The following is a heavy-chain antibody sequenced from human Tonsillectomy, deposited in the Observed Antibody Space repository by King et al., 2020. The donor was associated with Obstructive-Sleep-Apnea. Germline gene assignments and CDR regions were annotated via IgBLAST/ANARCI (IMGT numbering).Heavy chain of an antibody. CDR3: AREGDSSGWSLFDY. V-gene: IGHV3-21*01. D-gene: IGHD6-19*01. Sequence: VQLVESGGGLVKPGGSLRLSCAASGFTFSSYSMNWVRQAPGKGLEWVSCISSSSKYIYYADSVKGRFTISRDNAKNSLYLQMNSLRVEDTAVYYCAREGDSSGWSLFDYWGQGTLVTVSS. CDR2: ISSSSKYI. CDR1: GFTFSSYS. J-gene: IGHJ4*02.